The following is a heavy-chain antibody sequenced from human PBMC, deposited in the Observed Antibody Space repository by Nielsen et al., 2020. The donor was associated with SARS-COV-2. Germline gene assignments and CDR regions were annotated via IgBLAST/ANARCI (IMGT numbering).Heavy chain of an antibody. Sequence: GESLKISCAASGFTFDDYAMHWVRQAPGKGLEWVSGINWNGGSTGYADSVKGRFTISRDNAKNSLYLQMNSLRAEDTALYHCARAPSPLYCSSTSCYFDVWGQGTTVTVSS. CDR2: INWNGGST. J-gene: IGHJ6*02. V-gene: IGHV3-20*01. CDR3: ARAPSPLYCSSTSCYFDV. D-gene: IGHD2-2*01. CDR1: GFTFDDYA.